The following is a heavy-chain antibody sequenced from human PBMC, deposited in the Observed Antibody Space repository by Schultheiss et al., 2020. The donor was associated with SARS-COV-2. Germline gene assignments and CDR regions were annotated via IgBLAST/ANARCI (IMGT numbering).Heavy chain of an antibody. CDR1: GGSFSGYY. Sequence: SETLSLTCAVYGGSFSGYYWRWIRQPPGKGLEWIGEINHSGSTNYNPSLKSRVTISVDTSKNQFSLKLSSVTAADTAVYYCARTPCSSASCYRRHYYGMDVWGQGPTVTVSS. D-gene: IGHD2-2*01. J-gene: IGHJ6*02. V-gene: IGHV4-34*01. CDR2: INHSGST. CDR3: ARTPCSSASCYRRHYYGMDV.